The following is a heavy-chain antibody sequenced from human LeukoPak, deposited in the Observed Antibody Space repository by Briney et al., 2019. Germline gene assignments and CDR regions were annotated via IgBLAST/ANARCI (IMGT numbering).Heavy chain of an antibody. CDR1: GYTFTGHY. Sequence: ASVKVSCKASGYTFTGHYMHWVRQAPGQGLEWMGIINPSGGRTSYAQKFQGRVTMTRDTSTSTVYMELSSLRSEDTAVYYCARDHRNYASSGHRDYWGQGTLVTVSS. CDR2: INPSGGRT. D-gene: IGHD3-22*01. J-gene: IGHJ4*02. CDR3: ARDHRNYASSGHRDY. V-gene: IGHV1-46*01.